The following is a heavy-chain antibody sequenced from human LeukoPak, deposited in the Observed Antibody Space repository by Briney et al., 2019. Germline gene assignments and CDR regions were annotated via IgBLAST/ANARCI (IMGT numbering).Heavy chain of an antibody. D-gene: IGHD4-17*01. V-gene: IGHV3-23*01. J-gene: IGHJ5*02. CDR3: AKESTVTPGNVNWFDT. Sequence: GGSLRLSCATSGFTFSIYAMTWVRQAPGKGLEWVSTISGSGGSTYYADSVKGRFTISRDNSKNTLYLQMNSLRAEDTAVYYCAKESTVTPGNVNWFDTWGQGTLVTVSS. CDR1: GFTFSIYA. CDR2: ISGSGGST.